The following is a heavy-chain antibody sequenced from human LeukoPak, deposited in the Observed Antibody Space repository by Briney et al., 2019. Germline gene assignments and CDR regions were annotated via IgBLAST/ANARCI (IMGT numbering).Heavy chain of an antibody. D-gene: IGHD2-2*01. CDR1: GGSISSYY. J-gene: IGHJ6*02. CDR3: ARDPGCSSTSCYGV. CDR2: IYYSGST. V-gene: IGHV4-59*06. Sequence: SETLSLTCTVSGGSISSYYWSWIRQHPGKGLEWIGYIYYSGSTYYNPSLKSRVTISVDTSKNQFSLKLSFVTAADTAVYYCARDPGCSSTSCYGVWGQGTTVTVSS.